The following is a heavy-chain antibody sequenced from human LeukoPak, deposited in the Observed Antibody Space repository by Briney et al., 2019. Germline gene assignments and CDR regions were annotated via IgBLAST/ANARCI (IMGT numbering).Heavy chain of an antibody. Sequence: GGSLRLSCAASGFTFSSYSMNWVRQAPGKGLEWVSSISSSSYIYYADSVKGRFTISRDNAKNSLYLQMNSLRAEDTAVYYCARAAVTTSGVTFDYWGQGTLVTVSS. D-gene: IGHD4-17*01. CDR3: ARAAVTTSGVTFDY. CDR1: GFTFSSYS. J-gene: IGHJ4*02. V-gene: IGHV3-21*01. CDR2: ISSSSYI.